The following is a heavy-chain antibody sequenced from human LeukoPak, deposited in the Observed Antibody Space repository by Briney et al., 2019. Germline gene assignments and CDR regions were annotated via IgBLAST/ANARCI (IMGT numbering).Heavy chain of an antibody. CDR1: GFTFSSYG. D-gene: IGHD3-22*01. Sequence: SGGSLRLSCAASGFTFSSYGMSWVRQAPGKGLEWVSAISGSGGSTYYADSVKGRFTISRDNSKNTLYLQMNSLRAEDTAVYYCAKIATTMIVVVMAFDYWGQGTLVTVSS. CDR2: ISGSGGST. J-gene: IGHJ4*02. CDR3: AKIATTMIVVVMAFDY. V-gene: IGHV3-23*01.